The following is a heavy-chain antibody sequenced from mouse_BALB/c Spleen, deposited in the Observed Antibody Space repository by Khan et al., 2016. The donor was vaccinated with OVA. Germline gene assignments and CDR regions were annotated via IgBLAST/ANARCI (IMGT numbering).Heavy chain of an antibody. J-gene: IGHJ2*01. CDR3: ARDRIDY. CDR2: INPTSGYT. CDR1: GYTFSTYW. V-gene: IGHV1-7*01. Sequence: QVQLQQPGAELAKSGASVKMSCKASGYTFSTYWMHWVKQRPGQGLEWIGYINPTSGYTDYNEKFKDKATLSADKSSSTAYMQLSSLTSEDSAVYYGARDRIDYWGQGTTLTVSS.